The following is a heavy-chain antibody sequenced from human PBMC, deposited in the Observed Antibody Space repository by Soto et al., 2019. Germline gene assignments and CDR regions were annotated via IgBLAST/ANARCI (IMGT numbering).Heavy chain of an antibody. V-gene: IGHV1-8*01. CDR2: MNSKSGDT. J-gene: IGHJ6*02. CDR3: TRGDPFSYAGFDV. Sequence: QAHLQQSGAEVKRPGASVKVSCKASGYTFSDVDINWLRQAPGQGQEWLGRMNSKSGDTFFAQRFQGKFNMTGDTTLSTAYMVVGSLASDDTVIYCCTRGDPFSYAGFDVWGQGTTVAVSS. D-gene: IGHD3-10*01. CDR1: GYTFSDVD.